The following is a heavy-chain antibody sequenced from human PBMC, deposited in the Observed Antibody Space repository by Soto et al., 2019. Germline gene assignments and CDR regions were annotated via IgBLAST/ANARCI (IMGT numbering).Heavy chain of an antibody. V-gene: IGHV1-2*04. Sequence: GASVKVSCKASGYTFTGYYMHWVRQAPGQGLEWMGWINPNSGGTNYAQKFQGWVTMTRDTSISTAYMELSRLRSDDTAVYYCARVGGYCSGGSCPFYFDYWGQGTLVTVSS. CDR3: ARVGGYCSGGSCPFYFDY. J-gene: IGHJ4*02. CDR1: GYTFTGYY. CDR2: INPNSGGT. D-gene: IGHD2-15*01.